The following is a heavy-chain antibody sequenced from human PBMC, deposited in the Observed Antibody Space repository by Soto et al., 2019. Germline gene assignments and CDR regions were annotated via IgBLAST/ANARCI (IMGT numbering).Heavy chain of an antibody. CDR2: IWYDGSNK. J-gene: IGHJ4*02. V-gene: IGHV3-33*01. CDR1: GFTFSSYG. CDR3: ARDRGYYASSGYYLDY. D-gene: IGHD3-22*01. Sequence: QVQLVESGGGVVQPGRSLRLSCAASGFTFSSYGMHWVRQAPGKGLEWVAVIWYDGSNKYYADSVKGRFTISRDNSKNTLHLQMNSLRAEDTAVYYCARDRGYYASSGYYLDYWGQGTLVTVSS.